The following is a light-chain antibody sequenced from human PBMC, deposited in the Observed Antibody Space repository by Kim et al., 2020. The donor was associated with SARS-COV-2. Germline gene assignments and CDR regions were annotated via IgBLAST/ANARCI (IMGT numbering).Light chain of an antibody. V-gene: IGLV3-19*01. CDR3: KSRDSSGNLLV. CDR2: PKN. J-gene: IGLJ2*01. CDR1: SLRNYY. Sequence: SSELTQDPAVSVALGQTVRITCHGDSLRNYYASWYQQKPGQAPVLVIYPKNNRPSVIPDRFSGSSSGNTASLTITGAQAEDEADYYCKSRDSSGNLLVFGGGTQLTVL.